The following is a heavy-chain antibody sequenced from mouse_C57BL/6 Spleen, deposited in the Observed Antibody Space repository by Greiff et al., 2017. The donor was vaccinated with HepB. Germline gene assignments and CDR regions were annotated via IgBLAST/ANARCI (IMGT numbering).Heavy chain of an antibody. CDR1: GYTFTSYG. CDR2: IYPRSGNT. D-gene: IGHD1-1*01. CDR3: ARRDYGSSYDYAMDY. V-gene: IGHV1-81*01. Sequence: VKLMESGAELARPGASVKLSCKASGYTFTSYGISWVKQRTGQGLEWIGEIYPRSGNTYYNEKFKGKATLTADKSSSTAYMELRSLTSEDSAVYFCARRDYGSSYDYAMDYWGQGTSVTVSS. J-gene: IGHJ4*01.